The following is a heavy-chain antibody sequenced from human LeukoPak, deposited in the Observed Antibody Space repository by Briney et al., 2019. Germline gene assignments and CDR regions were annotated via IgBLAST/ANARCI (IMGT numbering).Heavy chain of an antibody. D-gene: IGHD3-3*01. CDR1: GFTFSSYS. Sequence: GGSLRLSCAASGFTFSSYSMNWGRQAPGKGLEWVSSISSSSSYIYYADSVKGRFTISRDNAKNSLYLQMNSLRAEDTAVYYCAKYYDFWSGYSPDAFDIWGQGTMVTVSS. CDR3: AKYYDFWSGYSPDAFDI. J-gene: IGHJ3*02. CDR2: ISSSSSYI. V-gene: IGHV3-21*01.